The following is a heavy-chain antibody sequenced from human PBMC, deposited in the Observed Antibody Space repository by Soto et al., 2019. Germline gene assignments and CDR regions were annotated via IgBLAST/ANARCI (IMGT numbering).Heavy chain of an antibody. V-gene: IGHV3-11*05. CDR3: ARGRGAAADYFDF. D-gene: IGHD6-13*01. CDR1: GFTFSDYY. CDR2: ISSSTSHT. Sequence: QVQLVESGGGLVKPGGSLRLSCAVSGFTFSDYYMTWIRQAPGKGLAWVSYISSSTSHTNYADYVKGRLTISRDNAKNSLCLQMNSLRAEDTAVYYCARGRGAAADYFDFWGQGTLVTVSS. J-gene: IGHJ4*02.